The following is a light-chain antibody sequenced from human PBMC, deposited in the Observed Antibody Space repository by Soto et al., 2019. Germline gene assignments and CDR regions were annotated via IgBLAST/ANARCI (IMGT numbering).Light chain of an antibody. CDR3: LQCDTYSYT. CDR2: EVF. Sequence: DIQMTQSPSTLSAAVGDRVTITCRASQSIRSCLAWYQQKPGKAPNLLIYEVFRLESGVPSRFRGSGSGTKLTLSISSLQPNGSATYYCLQCDTYSYTFGQGTKVDIK. V-gene: IGKV1-5*01. CDR1: QSIRSC. J-gene: IGKJ2*01.